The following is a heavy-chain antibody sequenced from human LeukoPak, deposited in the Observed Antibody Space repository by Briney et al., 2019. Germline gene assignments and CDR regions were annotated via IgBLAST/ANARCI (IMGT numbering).Heavy chain of an antibody. Sequence: PGGSLRLSCAASGFTFSSYGMHWVRQAPGKGLEWVAFIRYDGSNKYYADSVKGRFTISRDNSKNTLYLQMNSLRAEDTAVYYCAKDLRPGYYDSSGYCLDYWGQGTLVTVSS. V-gene: IGHV3-30*02. CDR1: GFTFSSYG. J-gene: IGHJ4*02. CDR2: IRYDGSNK. CDR3: AKDLRPGYYDSSGYCLDY. D-gene: IGHD3-22*01.